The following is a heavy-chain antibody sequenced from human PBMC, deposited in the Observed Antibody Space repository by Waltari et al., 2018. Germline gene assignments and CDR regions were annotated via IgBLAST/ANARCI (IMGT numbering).Heavy chain of an antibody. CDR3: ARGADYGGNSGWFDP. J-gene: IGHJ5*02. CDR1: GGSISSGGYY. V-gene: IGHV4-31*03. CDR2: TYYSGST. D-gene: IGHD4-17*01. Sequence: QVQLQESGPGLVKPSQTLSLTCTVSGGSISSGGYYWSLIRQHPGKGLEWIGYTYYSGSTYYNPSLKSRVTISVDTSKNQFSLKLSSVTAADTAVYYCARGADYGGNSGWFDPWGQGTLVTVSS.